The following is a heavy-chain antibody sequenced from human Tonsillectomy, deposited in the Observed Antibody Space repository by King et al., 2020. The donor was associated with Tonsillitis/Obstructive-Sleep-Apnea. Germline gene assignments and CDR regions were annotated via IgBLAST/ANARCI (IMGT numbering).Heavy chain of an antibody. CDR3: ARYCSSTSCYRRGSFDY. Sequence: QLQLQESGPGLVKPSETLSLTCTVSGGSVSSGSYYWSWIRQPPGKGLEWIGYIYYSGSTNYNPSLKSRVTISVDTSKNQFSLKLSSVTAADTAVYYCARYCSSTSCYRRGSFDYWGQGTLVTVSS. D-gene: IGHD2-2*02. V-gene: IGHV4-61*01. CDR2: IYYSGST. CDR1: GGSVSSGSYY. J-gene: IGHJ4*02.